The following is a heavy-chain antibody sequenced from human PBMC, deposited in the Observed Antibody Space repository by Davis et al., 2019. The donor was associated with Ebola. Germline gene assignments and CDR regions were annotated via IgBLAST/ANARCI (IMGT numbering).Heavy chain of an antibody. CDR1: GDSVSSRSAA. J-gene: IGHJ5*01. CDR2: TYYRSKWYT. V-gene: IGHV6-1*01. Sequence: SETLSLTCAISGDSVSSRSAAWNWIRQSPSLGLEWLGKTYYRSKWYTDYALSVKSRIVINPDTSKNQFSLQLNSVTPDDTAVYYCARDLNWFDSWGQGTLVTVSS. CDR3: ARDLNWFDS.